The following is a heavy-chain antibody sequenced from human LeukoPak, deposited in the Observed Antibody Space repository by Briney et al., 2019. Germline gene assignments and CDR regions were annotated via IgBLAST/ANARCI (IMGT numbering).Heavy chain of an antibody. CDR1: GGSISSYY. J-gene: IGHJ4*02. CDR3: ARSGYYDFWSGYYVY. V-gene: IGHV4-59*01. Sequence: RPSETLSLTCSVSGGSISSYYWSWIRQPPGKGLEWIGYIYYSGSVNYNPSPKGRVTMSADASNNQFSLNLTSVTAADTAVYFCARSGYYDFWSGYYVYWGQGTLVTVSS. CDR2: IYYSGSV. D-gene: IGHD3-3*01.